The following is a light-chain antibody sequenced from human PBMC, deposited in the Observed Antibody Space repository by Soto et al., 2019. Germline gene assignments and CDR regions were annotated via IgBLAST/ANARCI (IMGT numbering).Light chain of an antibody. CDR1: QSFSSSY. Sequence: EIASTQSPGTLSLSPGERSTLSCSCSQSFSSSYLAWYQQKPGQAPRLLIHGASSRATGIPDRISGSGSGTDFTLTISRLEPEDFAVYYCQQYGSSPITFGQGTRLEIK. V-gene: IGKV3-20*01. J-gene: IGKJ5*01. CDR3: QQYGSSPIT. CDR2: GAS.